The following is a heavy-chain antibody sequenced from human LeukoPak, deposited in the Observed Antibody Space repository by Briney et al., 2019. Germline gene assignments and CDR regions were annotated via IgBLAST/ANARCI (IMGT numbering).Heavy chain of an antibody. D-gene: IGHD2-21*01. CDR2: ISGSDPGT. Sequence: GGSLRLSCAASGFSFSTYAMSWVRQIPGKGLEWVSAISGSDPGTYYADSVKGRFTISRVNSRNTLYLQMNRLRVEDTAVYYCAKGSRGSCRGAYRYSFDNWGQGAVVTVSS. J-gene: IGHJ4*02. V-gene: IGHV3-23*01. CDR3: AKGSRGSCRGAYRYSFDN. CDR1: GFSFSTYA.